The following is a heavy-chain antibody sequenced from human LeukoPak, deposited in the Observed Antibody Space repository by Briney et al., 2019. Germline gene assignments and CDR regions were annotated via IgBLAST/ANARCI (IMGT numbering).Heavy chain of an antibody. V-gene: IGHV1-3*01. CDR1: GYTFTSYD. D-gene: IGHD5-12*01. CDR3: AREILDIVATMAFDY. CDR2: INAGNGNT. Sequence: ASVKVSCKASGYTFTSYDINWVRQATGQGLEWTGWINAGNGNTKYSQKFQGRVTITRDTSASTAYMELSSLRSEDTAVYYCAREILDIVATMAFDYWGQGTLVTVSS. J-gene: IGHJ4*02.